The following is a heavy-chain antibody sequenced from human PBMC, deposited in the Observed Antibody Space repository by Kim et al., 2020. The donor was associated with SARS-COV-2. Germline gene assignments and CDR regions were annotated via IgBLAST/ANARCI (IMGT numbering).Heavy chain of an antibody. CDR1: GFSFSNVW. Sequence: GGSLRLSCAASGFSFSNVWMNWVRQAPGKGLEWVGRIRTTADGGTTDYAAPVKGRFIISRDDSRNSLFLQMNSLKLEDTGMYYCTTGYEVWGQGTLVTVSS. CDR3: TTGYEV. V-gene: IGHV3-15*01. CDR2: IRTTADGGTT. J-gene: IGHJ4*02. D-gene: IGHD3-3*01.